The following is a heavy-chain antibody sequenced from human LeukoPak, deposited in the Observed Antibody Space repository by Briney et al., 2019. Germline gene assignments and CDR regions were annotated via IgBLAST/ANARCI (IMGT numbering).Heavy chain of an antibody. D-gene: IGHD6-13*01. CDR2: INPKSGGT. V-gene: IGHV1-2*02. Sequence: ASVKVSCKASGYTFTGYYMHWVRQAPGQGLEWMGWINPKSGGTNYAQKFQGRVTMTRDTSISTAYMELSRLRSDDTAVYYCVQQQLVRGFDYWGQGTLVTVSS. J-gene: IGHJ4*02. CDR1: GYTFTGYY. CDR3: VQQQLVRGFDY.